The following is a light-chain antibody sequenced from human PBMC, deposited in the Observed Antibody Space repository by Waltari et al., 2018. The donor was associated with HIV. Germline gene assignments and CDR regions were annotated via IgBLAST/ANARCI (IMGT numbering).Light chain of an antibody. V-gene: IGLV1-40*01. CDR2: GDA. J-gene: IGLJ1*01. CDR1: KSYIWAGYN. CDR3: QSYDSSLSTYV. Sequence: QSVLTQPPSVSGAPGQRVTISCTGSKSYIWAGYNAHRYQELPGTAPKLLIYGDANRPSGVPDRFSSAKSGASASLAITELQAEDGADYYCQSYDSSLSTYVFGTGTKVTVL.